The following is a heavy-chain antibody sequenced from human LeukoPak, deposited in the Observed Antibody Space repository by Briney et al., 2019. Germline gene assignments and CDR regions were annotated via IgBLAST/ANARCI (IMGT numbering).Heavy chain of an antibody. D-gene: IGHD4-23*01. CDR3: ARDCGALCNSNAFDI. CDR1: GFTLSGYW. CDR2: IKQDGDEK. Sequence: GGSLRLSCAASGFTLSGYWMSWVRRAPGKGLEWVANIKQDGDEKYYVDSVRGRFTISRDNAKNSVYLQVTSLRVEDTAVYYCARDCGALCNSNAFDIWGQGTMVTVSS. J-gene: IGHJ3*02. V-gene: IGHV3-7*01.